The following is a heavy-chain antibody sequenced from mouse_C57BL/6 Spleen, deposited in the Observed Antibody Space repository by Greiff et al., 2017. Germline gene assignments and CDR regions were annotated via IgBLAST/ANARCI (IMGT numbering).Heavy chain of an antibody. D-gene: IGHD2-1*01. CDR3: ARLYGNFFDY. CDR2: ISSGSSTI. CDR1: GFTFSDYG. J-gene: IGHJ2*01. V-gene: IGHV5-17*01. Sequence: EVKLVESGGGLVKPGGSLKLSCAASGFTFSDYGMHWVRQAPEKGLEWVAYISSGSSTIYYADTVKGRFTISSDNAKNTLFLQMTSLRSEDTAMYYCARLYGNFFDYWGQGTTLTVSS.